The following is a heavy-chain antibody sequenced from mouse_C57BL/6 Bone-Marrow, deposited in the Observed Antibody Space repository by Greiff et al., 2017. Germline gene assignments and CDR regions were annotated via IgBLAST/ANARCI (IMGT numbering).Heavy chain of an antibody. J-gene: IGHJ2*01. D-gene: IGHD4-1*01. V-gene: IGHV1-55*01. CDR3: ARSGPLGRSFDY. Sequence: QVQLQQPGAELVKPGASVKMSCKASGYTFTSYWITWVKQRPGQGLEWIGDIYPTSGRTNYNEKFKSKAILTVETSSNTAYMQLSSLTSEDSAVFYCARSGPLGRSFDYWGQGTTLTVS. CDR1: GYTFTSYW. CDR2: IYPTSGRT.